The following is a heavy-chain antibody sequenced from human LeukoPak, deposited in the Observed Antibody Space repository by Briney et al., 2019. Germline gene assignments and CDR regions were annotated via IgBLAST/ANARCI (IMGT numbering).Heavy chain of an antibody. V-gene: IGHV7-4-1*02. J-gene: IGHJ6*03. CDR3: ARTPAGDYCYMDV. CDR2: INTNTGNP. D-gene: IGHD7-27*01. CDR1: GYTFTSYA. Sequence: ASVKVSCKASGYTFTSYAMNWVRQAPGQGLEWMGWINTNTGNPTYAQGFTGRFVFSLGTSVSTAYLQISSLKAVDTAMYYCARTPAGDYCYMDVWGKGTTVTVSS.